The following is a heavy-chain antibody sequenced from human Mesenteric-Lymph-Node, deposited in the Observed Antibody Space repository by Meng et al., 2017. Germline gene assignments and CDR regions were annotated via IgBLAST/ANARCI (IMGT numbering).Heavy chain of an antibody. V-gene: IGHV3-23*01. Sequence: GGSLRLSCAASGFTFNSYAMSWVRQVPGTGLEWVSAITGSGGSTYYADSVRGRFTISRDNAKNSLYLQMNSLRAEDTAVYYCAREGRYFDWLSSSENAFDIWGQGTMVTVSS. CDR2: ITGSGGST. CDR1: GFTFNSYA. CDR3: AREGRYFDWLSSSENAFDI. J-gene: IGHJ3*02. D-gene: IGHD3-9*01.